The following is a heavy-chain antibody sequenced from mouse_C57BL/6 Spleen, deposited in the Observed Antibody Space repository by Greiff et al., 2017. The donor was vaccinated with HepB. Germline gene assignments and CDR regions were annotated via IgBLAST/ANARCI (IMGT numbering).Heavy chain of an antibody. V-gene: IGHV1-15*01. J-gene: IGHJ2*01. CDR1: GYTFTDYE. CDR2: IDPETGGT. Sequence: ESGAELVRPGASVTLSCKASGYTFTDYEMHWVKQTPVHGLEWIGAIDPETGGTAYNQKFKGKAILTADKSSSTAYMELRSLTSEDSAVYYCTRGSSFYFDYWGQGTTLTVSS. D-gene: IGHD1-1*01. CDR3: TRGSSFYFDY.